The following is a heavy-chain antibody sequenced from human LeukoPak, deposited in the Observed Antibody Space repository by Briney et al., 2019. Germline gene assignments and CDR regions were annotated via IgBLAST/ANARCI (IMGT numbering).Heavy chain of an antibody. V-gene: IGHV3-33*01. Sequence: GRSLRLSCAASGFTFSNYGMHWVRQAPGKGLEWVAVIWFDGINKYYADSVKGRFTISRDNSKNTLFLQMNSLRAEDTAVYYCATGATSGSEALDIWGQGTMVTVSS. CDR1: GFTFSNYG. D-gene: IGHD1-26*01. CDR2: IWFDGINK. CDR3: ATGATSGSEALDI. J-gene: IGHJ3*02.